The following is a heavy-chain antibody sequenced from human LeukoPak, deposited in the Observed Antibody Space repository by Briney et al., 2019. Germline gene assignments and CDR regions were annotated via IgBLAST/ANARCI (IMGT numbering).Heavy chain of an antibody. CDR3: ARDKCGTCRNYYPYYFDY. CDR2: ISSSGSTI. V-gene: IGHV3-11*01. CDR1: GFTFSDYY. Sequence: PGGSLRLSCAASGFTFSDYYMSWIRQAPGKGLEWVSYISSSGSTIYYADSVKGRFTISRDNAKNSLYLQMNSLRAEDTAVYYCARDKCGTCRNYYPYYFDYWGQGTLVTVSS. D-gene: IGHD3-22*01. J-gene: IGHJ4*02.